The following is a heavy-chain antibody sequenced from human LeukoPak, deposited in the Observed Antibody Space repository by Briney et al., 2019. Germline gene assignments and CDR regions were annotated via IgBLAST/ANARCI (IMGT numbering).Heavy chain of an antibody. D-gene: IGHD5-18*01. J-gene: IGHJ4*02. CDR3: ARDRSYGTFYFDY. CDR1: GFTFSGST. CDR2: IRGIANSYAT. Sequence: PGGSLRLSCAASGFTFSGSTMHWVRQASGKGLEWVGRIRGIANSYATTYAASVNGRFTISRDDSKNTAYLQMNSLTTEDTAVYYCARDRSYGTFYFDYWGQGTLVTVSS. V-gene: IGHV3-73*01.